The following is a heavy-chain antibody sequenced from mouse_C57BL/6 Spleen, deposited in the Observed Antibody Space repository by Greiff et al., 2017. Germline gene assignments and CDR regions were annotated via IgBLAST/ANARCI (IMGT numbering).Heavy chain of an antibody. CDR1: GYSFTDYN. CDR3: ARERGYAMDY. J-gene: IGHJ4*01. V-gene: IGHV1-39*01. Sequence: EVQLQQSGPELVKPGASVKISCKASGYSFTDYNMNWVKQSNGKSLEWIGVINPNYGTTSYNQKFKGKATLTADQSSSTAYMQLNRLTSEDSADYYGARERGYAMDYWGQGTSVTVSS. CDR2: INPNYGTT.